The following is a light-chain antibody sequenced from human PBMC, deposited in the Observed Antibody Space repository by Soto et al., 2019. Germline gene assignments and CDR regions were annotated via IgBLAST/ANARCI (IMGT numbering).Light chain of an antibody. J-gene: IGLJ1*01. V-gene: IGLV2-14*01. CDR3: SSLSTTSTPIV. Sequence: QSVLSQPASMSGSPGQSITIPCTGASSDIGLYNYVSWYQHHPGKAPKLLISEVNVRPSGPSDRFSASKAGNTASLTISGPQPEDEAYYYCSSLSTTSTPIVFGSGTKVTVL. CDR2: EVN. CDR1: SSDIGLYNY.